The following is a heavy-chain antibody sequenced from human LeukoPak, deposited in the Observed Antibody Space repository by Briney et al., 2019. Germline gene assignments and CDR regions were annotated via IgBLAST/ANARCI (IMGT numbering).Heavy chain of an antibody. J-gene: IGHJ3*02. CDR3: AKWELLTDAFDI. D-gene: IGHD1-26*01. CDR2: ISYDGSNK. CDR1: GFTFSSYG. Sequence: GGSLRLSCAASGFTFSSYGMHWVRQAPGKGLEWVAVISYDGSNKYYADSVKGRFTISRDNSKNTLYLQMNSLRAEDTAVYYCAKWELLTDAFDIWGQGTMVTVSS. V-gene: IGHV3-30*18.